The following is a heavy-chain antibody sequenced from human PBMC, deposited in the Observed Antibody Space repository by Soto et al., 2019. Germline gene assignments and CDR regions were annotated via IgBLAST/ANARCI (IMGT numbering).Heavy chain of an antibody. V-gene: IGHV3-23*01. J-gene: IGHJ4*02. CDR1: GFTFSSFA. Sequence: PGGSLRLSCAASGFTFSSFATNWVRQAPGKGLEWVSGIGGSDGSTYYADSVKGRFTISRDNSRNTLYLQMNSLRAEDTALYYCAKGSRSSGWHHFDYWGRGTLVTVSS. CDR3: AKGSRSSGWHHFDY. D-gene: IGHD6-19*01. CDR2: IGGSDGST.